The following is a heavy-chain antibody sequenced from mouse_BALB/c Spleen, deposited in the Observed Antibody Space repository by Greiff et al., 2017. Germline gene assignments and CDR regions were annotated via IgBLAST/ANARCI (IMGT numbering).Heavy chain of an antibody. Sequence: VQLQQSGPELVKPGASVKMSCKASGYTFTSYVMHWVKQKPGQGLEWIGYINPYNDGTKYNEKFKGKATLTSDKSSSTAYMELSSLTSEDSAVYYCARGWDDWYFDVWGAGTTVTVSS. J-gene: IGHJ1*01. CDR1: GYTFTSYV. D-gene: IGHD4-1*01. V-gene: IGHV1-14*01. CDR3: ARGWDDWYFDV. CDR2: INPYNDGT.